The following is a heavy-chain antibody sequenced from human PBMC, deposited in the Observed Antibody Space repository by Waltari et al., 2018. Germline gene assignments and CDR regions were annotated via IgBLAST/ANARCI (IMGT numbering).Heavy chain of an antibody. D-gene: IGHD6-19*01. CDR1: GFTVRTNF. V-gene: IGHV3-53*01. Sequence: EVQLVESGGNLIQPGGSLRLSCAASGFTVRTNFISWVRQAPGKGLEWVSIIYSGGNTYYAGSVKGRFTISRDNDKNMVYLEMKSLRAEDTAVYYCAKQSPSYTRGWYPLESWGPGTLVTVSP. J-gene: IGHJ4*02. CDR2: IYSGGNT. CDR3: AKQSPSYTRGWYPLES.